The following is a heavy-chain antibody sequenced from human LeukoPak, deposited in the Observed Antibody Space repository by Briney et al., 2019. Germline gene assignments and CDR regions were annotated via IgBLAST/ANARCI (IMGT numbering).Heavy chain of an antibody. CDR1: GFTFDDYA. Sequence: GGSLRLSCAASGFTFDDYAMHWVRQAPGKGLEWVSGISWNSGSIGYADSVKGRFTISRDNAKNSLYLQMNSLKTEDTAVYYCARVAMLRGAWSFDYWGQGTLVTVSS. CDR3: ARVAMLRGAWSFDY. CDR2: ISWNSGSI. V-gene: IGHV3-9*01. D-gene: IGHD3-10*01. J-gene: IGHJ4*02.